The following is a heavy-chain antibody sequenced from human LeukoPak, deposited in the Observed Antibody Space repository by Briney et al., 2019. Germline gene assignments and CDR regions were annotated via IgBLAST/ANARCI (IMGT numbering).Heavy chain of an antibody. D-gene: IGHD5-24*01. Sequence: SETLSLTCTVSGGSLSSGSYYWSWIRQPAGKGLEWIGRIYTSGSTNYNPSLKSRVTISVDTSKNQFSLKLSSVTAADTAMYYCARDHVGRDGYNPPHYWGQGTLVTVSS. CDR1: GGSLSSGSYY. V-gene: IGHV4-61*02. CDR2: IYTSGST. J-gene: IGHJ4*02. CDR3: ARDHVGRDGYNPPHY.